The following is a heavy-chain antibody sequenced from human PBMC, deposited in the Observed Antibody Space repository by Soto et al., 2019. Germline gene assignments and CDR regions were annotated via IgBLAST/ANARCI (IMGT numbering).Heavy chain of an antibody. D-gene: IGHD3-9*01. CDR1: GFTFSGPG. J-gene: IGHJ2*01. CDR2: IRSKPYGYAT. V-gene: IGHV3-73*02. Sequence: EVQLVESGGGLVQPGGSLKLSCAASGFTFSGPGIHWVRQASGKGLEWVGRIRSKPYGYATTYAASVKGRFTISRDDSKNTAYLQMNTLKTEDTALYYCTRGSGKTGWYFDLWGRGTHVTVST. CDR3: TRGSGKTGWYFDL.